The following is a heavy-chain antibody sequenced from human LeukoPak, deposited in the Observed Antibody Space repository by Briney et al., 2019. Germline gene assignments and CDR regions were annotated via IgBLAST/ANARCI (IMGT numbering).Heavy chain of an antibody. Sequence: PSETLSLTCTVSGGPMSSHYWSWFRQPPGKGLEWIGYIYYSGSTNYNPSLKSRVTISVDTSKNQFSLKLKSVTAADTAVYYCARYGSGWYEGYFEHWGQGTLVTVSS. CDR2: IYYSGST. V-gene: IGHV4-59*11. D-gene: IGHD6-19*01. CDR3: ARYGSGWYEGYFEH. J-gene: IGHJ4*02. CDR1: GGPMSSHY.